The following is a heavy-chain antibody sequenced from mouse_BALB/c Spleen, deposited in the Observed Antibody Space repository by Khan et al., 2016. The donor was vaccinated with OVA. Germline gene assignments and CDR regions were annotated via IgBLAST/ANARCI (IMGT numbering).Heavy chain of an antibody. CDR2: ISDGGSYT. Sequence: EVELVESGGGLVKPGGSLKLSCGASGFSFSDYYMYWVRQTPEKRLEWVATISDGGSYTYYKDSVKGRFTISRDDAKNNLYLQMSSLKSEDTAMYYCARGHDGNPFAYWGQGTLVTVSA. V-gene: IGHV5-4*02. D-gene: IGHD2-1*01. J-gene: IGHJ3*01. CDR1: GFSFSDYY. CDR3: ARGHDGNPFAY.